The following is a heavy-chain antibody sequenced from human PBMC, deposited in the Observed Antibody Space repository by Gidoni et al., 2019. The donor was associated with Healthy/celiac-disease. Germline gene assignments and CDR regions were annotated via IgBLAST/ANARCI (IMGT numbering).Heavy chain of an antibody. CDR2: INHSGST. CDR1: GGSVSGYY. J-gene: IGHJ4*02. CDR3: ARGRSYYYGSGRPVYFDY. D-gene: IGHD3-10*01. V-gene: IGHV4-34*01. Sequence: QVQLQQWDAGLLKPSETLSLTGADYGGSVSGYYWGWIRQPPGKGLEWIGQINHSGSTNYNPSLKSRVTISVDTSKNQFSLKLSSVTAADTAVYYCARGRSYYYGSGRPVYFDYWGQGTLVTVSS.